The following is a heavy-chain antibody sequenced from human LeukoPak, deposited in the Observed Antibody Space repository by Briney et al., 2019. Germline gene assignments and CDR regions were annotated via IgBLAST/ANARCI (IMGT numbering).Heavy chain of an antibody. CDR1: GFIFSSYG. Sequence: PGRSLRLSCAASGFIFSSYGMHWVRQAPGKGLEWVAVIWYDGSNKYYADSVKGRFTISRDNSKNTLYLQMNSLRAEDTAVYYCATTGYSYGKEIDYWGQGTLVTVSS. CDR2: IWYDGSNK. D-gene: IGHD5-18*01. CDR3: ATTGYSYGKEIDY. J-gene: IGHJ4*02. V-gene: IGHV3-33*01.